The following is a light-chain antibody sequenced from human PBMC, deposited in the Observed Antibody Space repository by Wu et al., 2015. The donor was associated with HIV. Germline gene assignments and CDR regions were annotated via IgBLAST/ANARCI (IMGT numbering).Light chain of an antibody. CDR3: QQRSNWPWT. CDR2: GSS. Sequence: EIVLTQSPATLSLSPGERATLSCRASQSVSSHLAWYQQKPGQAPRLLIYGSSNRATGVPVKFSGSGSGTDFTLTINSLEPEDFAVYYCQQRSNWPWTFGQGTKVDIK. CDR1: QSVSSH. V-gene: IGKV3-11*01. J-gene: IGKJ1*01.